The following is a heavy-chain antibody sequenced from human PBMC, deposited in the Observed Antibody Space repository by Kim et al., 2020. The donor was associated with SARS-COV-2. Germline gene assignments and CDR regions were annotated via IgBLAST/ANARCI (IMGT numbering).Heavy chain of an antibody. CDR1: GDSVTSSSHF. D-gene: IGHD1-1*01. J-gene: IGHJ2*01. V-gene: IGHV4-39*01. Sequence: SETLSLTCTVSGDSVTSSSHFLGWIRQPPGKGLECIGSTHHSGITHQNPSVKSPVTIFVDTSKDQVSLKLSTVTAVDTAVSYCISTKNTAGISWGRGTLV. CDR3: ISTKNTAGIS. CDR2: THHSGIT.